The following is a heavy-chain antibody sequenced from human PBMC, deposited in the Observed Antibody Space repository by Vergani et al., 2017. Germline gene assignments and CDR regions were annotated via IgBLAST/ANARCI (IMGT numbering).Heavy chain of an antibody. V-gene: IGHV1-69*14. CDR3: ARDPRGYGGDPEDYYYGMDV. J-gene: IGHJ6*02. CDR2: IIPIFGTA. Sequence: QVQLVQSGAEVKKPGSSVKVSCKASGGTFSSYAISLVRQAPGQGLEWMGGIIPIFGTANYAQKFQGRVTITADTSTSTAYMELTSLRSQDTAVYYCARDPRGYGGDPEDYYYGMDVWGQGTTVTVSS. D-gene: IGHD2-21*02. CDR1: GGTFSSYA.